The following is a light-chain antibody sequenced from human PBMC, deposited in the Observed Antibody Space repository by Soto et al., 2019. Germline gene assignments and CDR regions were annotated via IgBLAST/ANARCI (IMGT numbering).Light chain of an antibody. Sequence: QSVLTQPPLVSGAPGQRVTISWTGSSSNIGAGYDVHWYQQLPGTAPKLLIYGNSNRPSGVPDRFSGSKSGTSASLAITGLQAEDEADYYCQSYDSSLSGSDVVFGGGTKLTVL. CDR2: GNS. J-gene: IGLJ2*01. V-gene: IGLV1-40*01. CDR3: QSYDSSLSGSDVV. CDR1: SSNIGAGYD.